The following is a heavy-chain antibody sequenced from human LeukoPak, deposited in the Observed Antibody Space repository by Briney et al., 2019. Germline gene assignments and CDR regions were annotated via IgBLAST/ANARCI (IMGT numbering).Heavy chain of an antibody. CDR1: GYTFTSYG. J-gene: IGHJ4*02. CDR3: ARDTVGATITNY. V-gene: IGHV1-46*01. D-gene: IGHD1-26*01. CDR2: INPSGGST. Sequence: ASVKVSCKASGYTFTSYGISWVRQAPGQGLEWMGIINPSGGSTSYAQKFQGRVTMTRDTSTSTVYMELSSLRSEDTAVYYCARDTVGATITNYWGQGTLVTVSS.